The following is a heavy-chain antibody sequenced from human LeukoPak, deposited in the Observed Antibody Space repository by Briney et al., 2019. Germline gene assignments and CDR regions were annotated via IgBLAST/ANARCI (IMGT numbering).Heavy chain of an antibody. D-gene: IGHD3-10*01. CDR2: IYTSGST. V-gene: IGHV4-4*09. J-gene: IGHJ4*02. CDR3: ARDRGGSYDY. Sequence: SETLSLTCTVSGGSISSYYWSWIRQPPGKGLEWIGYIYTSGSTNYNPSLKSRVTMSVDTSKNQFSLKLSSVTAADTAVYYCARDRGGSYDYWGQGTLVTVSS. CDR1: GGSISSYY.